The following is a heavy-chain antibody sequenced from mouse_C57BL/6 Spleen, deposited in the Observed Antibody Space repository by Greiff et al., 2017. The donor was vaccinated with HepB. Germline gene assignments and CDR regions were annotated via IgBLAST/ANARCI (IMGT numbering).Heavy chain of an antibody. D-gene: IGHD1-1*01. CDR1: GYTFTEYT. Sequence: VQLQQSGAELVKPGASVKLSCKASGYTFTEYTIHWVKQRSGQGLEWIGWFYPGSGSIKYNEKFKDKATLTADRSSSTVYMELSRLTSEDSAVYFCARHERDYYGSKGYYFDYWGQGTTLTVSS. V-gene: IGHV1-62-2*01. CDR2: FYPGSGSI. J-gene: IGHJ2*01. CDR3: ARHERDYYGSKGYYFDY.